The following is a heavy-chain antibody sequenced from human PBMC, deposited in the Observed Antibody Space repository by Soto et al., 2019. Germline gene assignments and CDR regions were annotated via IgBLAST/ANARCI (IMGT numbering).Heavy chain of an antibody. J-gene: IGHJ4*02. V-gene: IGHV4-59*01. CDR1: GGSISSYY. Sequence: PSETLSLTCTVAGGSISSYYWSWIRQPPGKGLEWIGYIYYSGSTNYNPSLRSRVTISVDTSKNQFSLKLSSVTAADTAVYYCAREDSSGYSFDYWGPGTLVTVSS. CDR2: IYYSGST. CDR3: AREDSSGYSFDY. D-gene: IGHD3-22*01.